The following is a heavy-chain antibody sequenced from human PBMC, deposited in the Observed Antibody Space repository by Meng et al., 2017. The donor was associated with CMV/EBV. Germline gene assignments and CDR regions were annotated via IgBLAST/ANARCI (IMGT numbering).Heavy chain of an antibody. CDR3: AKDFRELRDYSINTFDY. V-gene: IGHV3-23*01. J-gene: IGHJ4*02. CDR1: GFTFSSYA. CDR2: ISGSGGST. Sequence: LTGAASGFTFSSYAMSWVRQAPGKGLEWVSAISGSGGSTYYADSVKGRFTISRDNSKNTLYLQMNSLRAEDTAVYYCAKDFRELRDYSINTFDYWGQGTLVTVSS. D-gene: IGHD2-15*01.